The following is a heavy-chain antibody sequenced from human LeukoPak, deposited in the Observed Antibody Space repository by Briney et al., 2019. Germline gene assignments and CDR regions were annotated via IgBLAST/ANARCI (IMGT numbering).Heavy chain of an antibody. D-gene: IGHD6-13*01. J-gene: IGHJ6*02. Sequence: GGSLRLSCAASGFTFSSYGTYWVRQAPGKGLEWVAIISYDGSNKSYADSVKGRFTISRDNSKNTLYLQMSSLRAEDTAAYHCATSTSSSWSRAYSYYGMDVWGQGTTVTVSS. CDR2: ISYDGSNK. V-gene: IGHV3-30*02. CDR1: GFTFSSYG. CDR3: ATSTSSSWSRAYSYYGMDV.